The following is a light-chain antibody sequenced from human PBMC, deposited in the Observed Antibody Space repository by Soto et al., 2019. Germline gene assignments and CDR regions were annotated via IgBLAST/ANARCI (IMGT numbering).Light chain of an antibody. Sequence: DVQMTQSPSSLSASVGDTITITCHATQDISNYLNWYQQKPGEAPKLLIYDASKLETGVPSRFSGSGSGTDFTFTISSLQPEDFATYHCQKYDHLPITFGQGTRLEIK. V-gene: IGKV1-33*01. J-gene: IGKJ5*01. CDR2: DAS. CDR1: QDISNY. CDR3: QKYDHLPIT.